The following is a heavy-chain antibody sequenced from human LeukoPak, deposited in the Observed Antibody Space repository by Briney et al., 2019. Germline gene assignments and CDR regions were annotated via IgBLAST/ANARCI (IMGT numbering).Heavy chain of an antibody. Sequence: ASVKVSCKTSGYTFTSYGVSWVRQAPGQRLEWMGWISTYNYNTNYAQKFRGRVTLTRDTSTSTVYMELRSLRSDDTAIYYCARQVDTTMALPDYWGQGTLVTVSS. J-gene: IGHJ4*02. V-gene: IGHV1-18*01. CDR1: GYTFTSYG. CDR2: ISTYNYNT. CDR3: ARQVDTTMALPDY. D-gene: IGHD5-18*01.